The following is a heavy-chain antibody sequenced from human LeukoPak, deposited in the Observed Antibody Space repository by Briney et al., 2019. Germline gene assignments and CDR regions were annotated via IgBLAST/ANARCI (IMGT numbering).Heavy chain of an antibody. Sequence: GGSLRLSCTASGFTFSAYAMTWVRQAPGKGPEWVSAIRGGGGSAFYADSVKGRFTISRDNSKYTLFLQMNSLRAEDTAVYYCARDPNGDYIGAFDMWGPGTMVTVSS. D-gene: IGHD4-17*01. CDR2: IRGGGGSA. J-gene: IGHJ3*02. CDR3: ARDPNGDYIGAFDM. V-gene: IGHV3-23*01. CDR1: GFTFSAYA.